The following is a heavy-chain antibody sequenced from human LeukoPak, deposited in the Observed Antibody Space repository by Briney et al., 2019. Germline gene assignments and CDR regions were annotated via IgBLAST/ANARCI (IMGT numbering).Heavy chain of an antibody. CDR2: IKEDGSER. D-gene: IGHD2-15*01. CDR3: ARMGTMGAASYNSYYYYMDV. CDR1: GFTLSSYW. Sequence: PGGSLRLSCGGSGFTLSSYWMTWVRQAPGKGLEWGANIKEDGSERHYVDSVKGRFTISRDNAENSLYLQMNSLRAEDTAVYYCARMGTMGAASYNSYYYYMDVWGKGTTVTVSS. V-gene: IGHV3-7*01. J-gene: IGHJ6*03.